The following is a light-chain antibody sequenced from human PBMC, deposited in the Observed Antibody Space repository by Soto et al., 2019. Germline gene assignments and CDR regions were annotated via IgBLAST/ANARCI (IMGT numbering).Light chain of an antibody. V-gene: IGLV1-47*01. CDR2: RAD. Sequence: QLVLTQSPSASGTPGQRVTISCSGSSANIGRNYVYWYQQFPGTAPRLLMYRADQRPSGVPDRFSGSKSGTSASLAISGLRSEDEAAYYCAAWDDTVSGLVFGGGTKLTVL. J-gene: IGLJ2*01. CDR1: SANIGRNY. CDR3: AAWDDTVSGLV.